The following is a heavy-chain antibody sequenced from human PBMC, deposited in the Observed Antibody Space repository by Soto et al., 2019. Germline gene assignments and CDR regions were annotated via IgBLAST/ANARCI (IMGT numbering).Heavy chain of an antibody. V-gene: IGHV3-9*01. J-gene: IGHJ3*02. Sequence: EVQLVEAGGGLVQPGRSLRLSCAGSGFTFDDYAMHWVRQAAGKGLEWVSGISWDSYMIEYADSVQGRFTISRDNAKNSLYLQMNSLRPEDTALYFCAKDMTPNYSESYAYAAFDKWGLGTMITVSS. CDR2: ISWDSYMI. CDR3: AKDMTPNYSESYAYAAFDK. CDR1: GFTFDDYA. D-gene: IGHD3-16*01.